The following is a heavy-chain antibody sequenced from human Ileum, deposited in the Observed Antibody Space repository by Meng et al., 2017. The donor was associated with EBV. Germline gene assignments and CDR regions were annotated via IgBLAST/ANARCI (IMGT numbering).Heavy chain of an antibody. CDR3: AAKHGGELLFYFDY. CDR1: GFSFRSYS. J-gene: IGHJ4*02. CDR2: ISSDGSNK. V-gene: IGHV3-30*12. D-gene: IGHD2-21*02. Sequence: GQWVGSGEAVVHPGTSLSLSVAASGFSFRSYSMNGDRQAEGKGLKWVGVISSDGSNKYYGDSVKGRFTISRDNSKNTVYLQMNSPRADDTAIYYCAAKHGGELLFYFDYWGQGTLVTVSS.